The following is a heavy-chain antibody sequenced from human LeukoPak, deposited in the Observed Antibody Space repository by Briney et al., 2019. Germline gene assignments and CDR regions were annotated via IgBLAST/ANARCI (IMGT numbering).Heavy chain of an antibody. V-gene: IGHV3-9*01. Sequence: GGSLRLSCTASGFTFDDYAMHWVRQAPGKGLEWVSGISWNSGIIDYADSVKGRFTISRDNAKKSLYLQMNSLRAEDTALYYCAKEGSYYDSGSQNWFDPWGQGTLVTVSS. D-gene: IGHD3-10*01. CDR2: ISWNSGII. CDR3: AKEGSYYDSGSQNWFDP. J-gene: IGHJ5*02. CDR1: GFTFDDYA.